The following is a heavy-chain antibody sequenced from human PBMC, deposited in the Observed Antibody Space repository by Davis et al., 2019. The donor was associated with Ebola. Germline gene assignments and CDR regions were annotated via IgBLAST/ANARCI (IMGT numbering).Heavy chain of an antibody. Sequence: GESLKISCAASGFTFSSYSMNWVRQAPGKGLEWVSSISSSSSYIYYADSVKGRFTISRDNAKNSLYLQMNSLRAEDTAVYYCARLVDCSSTSCTRYYYYYYGMDVWGQGTTVTVSS. CDR3: ARLVDCSSTSCTRYYYYYYGMDV. D-gene: IGHD2-2*01. V-gene: IGHV3-21*01. CDR1: GFTFSSYS. J-gene: IGHJ6*02. CDR2: ISSSSSYI.